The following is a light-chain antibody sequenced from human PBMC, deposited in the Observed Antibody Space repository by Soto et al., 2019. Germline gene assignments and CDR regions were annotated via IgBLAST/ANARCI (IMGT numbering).Light chain of an antibody. Sequence: EIVLTQSPGTLSLSPGERATLFCRASQSVSSNYLAWFQQRPGQPPRLLISGASSRATGIPDRFSGSGSGTDFTLTISRLEPEDFAVYHCQQYGGAPRTFGQGTKVEIK. CDR3: QQYGGAPRT. V-gene: IGKV3-20*01. CDR2: GAS. J-gene: IGKJ1*01. CDR1: QSVSSNY.